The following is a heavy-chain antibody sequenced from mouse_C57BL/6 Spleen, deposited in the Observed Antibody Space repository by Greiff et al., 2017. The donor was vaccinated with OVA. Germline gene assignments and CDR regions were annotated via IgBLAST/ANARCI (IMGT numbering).Heavy chain of an antibody. CDR3: ARKGITTVVPLDY. V-gene: IGHV1-72*01. J-gene: IGHJ2*01. CDR2: IDPNSGGT. Sequence: QSCKASGSTFTSYWLHWVTQRPGRGLEWIGRIDPNSGGTKYNEKFKSKATLTVDKPSSTAYMQLSSLTSEDSAVYYCARKGITTVVPLDYWGQGTTLTVSS. CDR1: GSTFTSYW. D-gene: IGHD1-1*01.